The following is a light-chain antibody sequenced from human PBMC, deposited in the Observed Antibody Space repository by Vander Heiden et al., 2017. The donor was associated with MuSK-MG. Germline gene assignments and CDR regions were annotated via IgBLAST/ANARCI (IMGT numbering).Light chain of an antibody. CDR1: QSIRSY. Sequence: EIVLTQSPATLSLSPGDRAPLSCRASQSIRSYLAWYQQKPGQAPRLLIYDASNRATGIPARFSGGGSGTDFTLTISSLEPEDFAVYYCQQRSNWPITFGQGTRLEIK. CDR2: DAS. V-gene: IGKV3-11*01. CDR3: QQRSNWPIT. J-gene: IGKJ5*01.